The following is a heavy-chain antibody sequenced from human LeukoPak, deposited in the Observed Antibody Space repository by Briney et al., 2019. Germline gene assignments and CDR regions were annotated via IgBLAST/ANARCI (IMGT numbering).Heavy chain of an antibody. J-gene: IGHJ4*02. CDR2: TWHSGSST. Sequence: SETLSPTCTVSDGSIKTNYWWTWVRQPPGKGLEWIGETWHSGSSTNYNPFLKSRDTISVDKPKSQFSLKLTSVTAADTAIYYCARGNEYTWWQWSQGTLVTVSS. CDR3: ARGNEYTWWQ. V-gene: IGHV4-4*02. CDR1: DGSIKTNYW. D-gene: IGHD2-15*01.